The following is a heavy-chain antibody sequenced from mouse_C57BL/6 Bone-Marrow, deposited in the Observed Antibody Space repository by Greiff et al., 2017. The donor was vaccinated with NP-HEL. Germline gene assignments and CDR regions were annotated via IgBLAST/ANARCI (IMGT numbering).Heavy chain of an antibody. CDR3: AKEDYYGSSVYYFDY. V-gene: IGHV2-5*01. J-gene: IGHJ2*01. Sequence: VKLMESGPGLVQPSQSLSITCTVSGFSLTSYGVHWVRQSPGKGLEWLGVIWRGGSTDYNAAFMSRLSITKDNSKSQVFFKMNSLQADDTAIYYCAKEDYYGSSVYYFDYWGQGTTLTASS. D-gene: IGHD1-1*01. CDR1: GFSLTSYG. CDR2: IWRGGST.